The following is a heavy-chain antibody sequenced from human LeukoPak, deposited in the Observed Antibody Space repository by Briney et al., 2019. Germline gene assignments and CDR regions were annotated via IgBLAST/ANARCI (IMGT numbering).Heavy chain of an antibody. CDR3: AGSSITYGSGNYDSRAFDY. D-gene: IGHD3-10*01. J-gene: IGHJ4*02. Sequence: GGSLRLFCAASGLTFSSHAVNWVTHAPGKGLEWGTVISGNGGNTLYADSMRGRLTISRDNPKNTLYLQMNSLRVDDTAVYYCAGSSITYGSGNYDSRAFDYWGQGTLVTVSS. V-gene: IGHV3-23*01. CDR2: ISGNGGNT. CDR1: GLTFSSHA.